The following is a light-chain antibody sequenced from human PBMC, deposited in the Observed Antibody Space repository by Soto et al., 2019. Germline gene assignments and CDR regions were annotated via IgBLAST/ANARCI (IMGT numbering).Light chain of an antibody. CDR2: GAS. CDR3: QQCYNWPLT. Sequence: EIVMTQSPATLSVSPGERATLSCRASQSVTSNLAWYQQKPGQAPRLLIYGASTRATDIPARFSGSGSGTEFTLTITSLQSEDFAVYYCQQCYNWPLTFGGGTKVDI. CDR1: QSVTSN. V-gene: IGKV3-15*01. J-gene: IGKJ4*01.